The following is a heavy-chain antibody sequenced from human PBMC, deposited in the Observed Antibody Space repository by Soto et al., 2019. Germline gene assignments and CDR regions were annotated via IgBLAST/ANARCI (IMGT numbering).Heavy chain of an antibody. D-gene: IGHD2-2*01. V-gene: IGHV3-30*03. J-gene: IGHJ3*02. Sequence: PGGSLRLSCAASGFTFSSYGMHWVRQAPGKGLEWVAVISYDGSNKYYADSVKGRFTISRDNSKNTLYLQMNSLRAEDTAVYYCATLPSFIVLVPAAANNDAFDIWGQGTMVTV. CDR2: ISYDGSNK. CDR1: GFTFSSYG. CDR3: ATLPSFIVLVPAAANNDAFDI.